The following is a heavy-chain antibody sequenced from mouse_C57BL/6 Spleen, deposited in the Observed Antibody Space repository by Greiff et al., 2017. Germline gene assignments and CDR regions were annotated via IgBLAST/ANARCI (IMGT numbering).Heavy chain of an antibody. D-gene: IGHD2-3*01. J-gene: IGHJ2*01. CDR2: IDPSDSYT. CDR3: ARQGPYDGYYFDY. V-gene: IGHV1-69*01. Sequence: QVQLQQPGAELVMPGASVKLSCKASGYTFTSYWMHWVKQRPGQGLEWIGEIDPSDSYTNYNQKFQGKSTLTVDKSSSTAYMQLSSLTSEDSAVYYCARQGPYDGYYFDYWGQGTTLTVSS. CDR1: GYTFTSYW.